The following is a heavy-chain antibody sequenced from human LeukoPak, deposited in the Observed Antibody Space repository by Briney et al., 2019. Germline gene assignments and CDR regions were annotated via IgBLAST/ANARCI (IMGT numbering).Heavy chain of an antibody. Sequence: GGSLRLSCAASGFTFSSYAMIWVRQAPGKGLEWVSAISGSGGSTYYADSVKGRFTISRDNSKNTLYLQMNSLRAEDTAVYYCAKVLVPAAPNYYYGMDVWGQGTTVTVSS. CDR1: GFTFSSYA. J-gene: IGHJ6*02. CDR3: AKVLVPAAPNYYYGMDV. D-gene: IGHD2-2*01. V-gene: IGHV3-23*01. CDR2: ISGSGGST.